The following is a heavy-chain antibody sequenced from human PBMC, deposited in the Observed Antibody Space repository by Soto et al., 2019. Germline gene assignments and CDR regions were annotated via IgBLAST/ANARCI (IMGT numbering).Heavy chain of an antibody. J-gene: IGHJ4*02. D-gene: IGHD6-6*01. CDR2: IYYSGST. CDR1: GCSLSSSSYY. CDR3: ARRYRNPIAARQRDFDY. Sequence: QLQLQESGPGLVKPSETLSLTFTFSGCSLSSSSYYWGWVRQPPGKGLGWVGSIYYSGSTYYNPSLKSRVTISVDTSKNQFSLKLSSVTAADTAVYYCARRYRNPIAARQRDFDYWGQGTLVTVSS. V-gene: IGHV4-39*01.